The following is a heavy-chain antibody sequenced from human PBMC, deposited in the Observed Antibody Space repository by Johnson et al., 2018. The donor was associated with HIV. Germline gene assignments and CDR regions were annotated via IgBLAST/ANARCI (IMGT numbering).Heavy chain of an antibody. CDR1: GFTFSSYA. J-gene: IGHJ3*02. D-gene: IGHD2-21*02. V-gene: IGHV3-30*04. CDR3: ARGTVCGGDCYSSAFDI. CDR2: ISYDGSNK. Sequence: MQLVESGGGVVQPGRSLRLSCAASGFTFSSYAMHWVRQAPGKWLEWVAVISYDGSNKYYADSVKGRFTISRDNSKNTLYLQMNSLRAEDTAVYYCARGTVCGGDCYSSAFDIWGQGTMVTVSS.